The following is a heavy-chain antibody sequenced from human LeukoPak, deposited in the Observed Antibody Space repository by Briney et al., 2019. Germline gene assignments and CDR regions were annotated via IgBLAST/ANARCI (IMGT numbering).Heavy chain of an antibody. CDR3: ASFYYDSSGYLLYYFDY. V-gene: IGHV4-39*01. CDR2: IYYSGST. J-gene: IGHJ4*02. CDR1: GGSISGSSYY. D-gene: IGHD3-22*01. Sequence: SETLSLTCTVSGGSISGSSYYWGWIRQPPGKGLEWIGSIYYSGSTYYNPSLKSRVTISVDTSKNQFSLKLSSVTAADTAVYYCASFYYDSSGYLLYYFDYWGQGTLVTVSS.